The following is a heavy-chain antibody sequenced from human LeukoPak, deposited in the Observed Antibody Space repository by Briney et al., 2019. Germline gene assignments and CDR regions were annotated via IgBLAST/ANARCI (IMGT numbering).Heavy chain of an antibody. V-gene: IGHV1-18*01. Sequence: ASVKVSCKASGYTFTSYGISWVRQAPGQGLEWMGWISAYNGNTNYAQKLQGRVTMTTDTSTSTAYMELSSLRSEDTAVYYCARGTTTVVFDWFDPWGQGTLVTVSS. J-gene: IGHJ5*02. CDR3: ARGTTTVVFDWFDP. CDR1: GYTFTSYG. CDR2: ISAYNGNT. D-gene: IGHD4-11*01.